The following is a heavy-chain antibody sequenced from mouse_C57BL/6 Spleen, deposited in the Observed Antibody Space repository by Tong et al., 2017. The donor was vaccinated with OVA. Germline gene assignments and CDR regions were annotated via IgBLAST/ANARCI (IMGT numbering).Heavy chain of an antibody. CDR3: ARAYYYGSSYFDV. CDR1: GYTFTSYG. J-gene: IGHJ1*03. CDR2: IYPRSGNT. V-gene: IGHV1-81*01. Sequence: VQLQESGAELARPGASVKLSCKASGYTFTSYGISWVKQRTGQGLEWIGEIYPRSGNTYYNEKFKGKATLTADKSSSTAYMELRSLTSEDSAVYFCARAYYYGSSYFDVWGTGTTVTVSS. D-gene: IGHD1-1*01.